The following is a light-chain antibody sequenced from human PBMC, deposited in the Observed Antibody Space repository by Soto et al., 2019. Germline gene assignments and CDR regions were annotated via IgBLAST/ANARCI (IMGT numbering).Light chain of an antibody. J-gene: IGKJ1*01. Sequence: DIQITQSPSTLSASVVDRVTITFRASQSISSRLAWYQQKPGKVSKLLIYDASTLESGVPSRFSGSGSGTAFTLTISSLQPDDFATYYCQKYISYSPKFGQGTKVDIK. CDR1: QSISSR. V-gene: IGKV1-5*01. CDR3: QKYISYSPK. CDR2: DAS.